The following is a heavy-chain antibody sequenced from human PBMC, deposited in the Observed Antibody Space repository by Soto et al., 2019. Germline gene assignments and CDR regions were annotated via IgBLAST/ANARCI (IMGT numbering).Heavy chain of an antibody. CDR3: ARSRAAAPSMVGMDA. CDR2: IITFYHTP. CDR1: LWTLRRNA. V-gene: IGHV1-69*05. J-gene: IGHJ6*02. Sequence: SSVNVSRQASLWTLRRNAISSVRQAPAQGLEWMGGIITFYHTPNYAQKLQGRVTITTDESTSIVFMWMSSLRFEDTAVYECARSRAAAPSMVGMDAWGQGTTVTVSS. D-gene: IGHD6-13*01.